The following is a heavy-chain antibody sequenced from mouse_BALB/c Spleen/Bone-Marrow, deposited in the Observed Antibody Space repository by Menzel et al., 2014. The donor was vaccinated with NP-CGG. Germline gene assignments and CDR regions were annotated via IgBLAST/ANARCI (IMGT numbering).Heavy chain of an antibody. CDR1: GFTFSTYG. J-gene: IGHJ3*01. CDR2: INNNGGST. Sequence: EVKVVESGGGLVQPGVSLKLSCAASGFTFSTYGMSWVRQTPDKRLELVASINNNGGSTYYPDSVKGRFTISRDNAKNTLYLQMSSLKSEDTAMYYCARDHVVGYWGQGTLVTVSA. CDR3: ARDHVVGY. V-gene: IGHV5-6-3*01.